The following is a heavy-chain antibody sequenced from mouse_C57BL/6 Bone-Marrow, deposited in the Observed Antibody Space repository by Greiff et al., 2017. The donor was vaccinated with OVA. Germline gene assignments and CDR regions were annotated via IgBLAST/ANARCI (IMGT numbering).Heavy chain of an antibody. CDR2: ISSGSSTI. Sequence: EVKLMESGGGLVKPGGSLKLSCAASGFTFSDYGMHWVRQAPEKGLEWVAYISSGSSTIYYADTVKGRFTISRDNAKNTLFLQMTSLRSEDTAMYYCARTDYGSSYKYFDVWGTGTTVTVSS. V-gene: IGHV5-17*01. J-gene: IGHJ1*03. CDR3: ARTDYGSSYKYFDV. CDR1: GFTFSDYG. D-gene: IGHD1-1*01.